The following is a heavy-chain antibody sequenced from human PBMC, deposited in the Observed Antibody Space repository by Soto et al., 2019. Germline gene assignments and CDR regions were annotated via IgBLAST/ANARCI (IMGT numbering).Heavy chain of an antibody. D-gene: IGHD3-9*01. CDR3: VRHRASHMLTGAFAP. V-gene: IGHV4-39*01. CDR2: VDYGGIT. Sequence: PSETLSLTCRVSGASIGSGTYYWGWLRQPAGKGLEWIGSVDYGGITYYSPSLKTRLRISVDSSTTHFSLSLSSVTAADTALYFCVRHRASHMLTGAFAPWVQGIMVTVSS. CDR1: GASIGSGTYY. J-gene: IGHJ5*02.